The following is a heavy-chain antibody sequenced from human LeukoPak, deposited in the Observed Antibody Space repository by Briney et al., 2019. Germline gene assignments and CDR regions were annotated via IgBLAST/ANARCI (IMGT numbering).Heavy chain of an antibody. CDR1: GGSFSGYY. Sequence: SETLPLTCAVYGGSFSGYYWSWIRQPPGKGLEWIGEINHSGSTNYNPPLKSRVTISVDTSKNQFSLKLSSVTAADTAVYYCAREKGVVPAAVEFDYWGQGTLVTVSS. D-gene: IGHD2-2*01. CDR3: AREKGVVPAAVEFDY. J-gene: IGHJ4*02. CDR2: INHSGST. V-gene: IGHV4-34*01.